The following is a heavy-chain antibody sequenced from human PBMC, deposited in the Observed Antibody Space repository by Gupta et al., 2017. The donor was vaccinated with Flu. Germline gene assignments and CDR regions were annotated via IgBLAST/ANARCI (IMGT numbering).Heavy chain of an antibody. CDR1: GLIFRGYA. Sequence: QLVEGGGGVFQTGESLRLSCSAFGLIFRGYALHWVRPAPCKGLEWVAVLSYDGSNTYYADSVQGRFFISRDNSKNTVFLQMNSLRVDDTATYYCARADSGYPTTAVVDYWGQGTLVTVSS. CDR3: ARADSGYPTTAVVDY. D-gene: IGHD5-12*01. V-gene: IGHV3-30-3*01. CDR2: LSYDGSNT. J-gene: IGHJ4*02.